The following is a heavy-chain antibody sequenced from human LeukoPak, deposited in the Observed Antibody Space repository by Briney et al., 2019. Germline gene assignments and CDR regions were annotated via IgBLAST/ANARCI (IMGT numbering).Heavy chain of an antibody. CDR1: GYTFTGYY. V-gene: IGHV1-2*02. Sequence: ASVTVSCTASGYTFTGYYMHWVRQAPGQGLEWMGWINPNSGGTNYAQKFQGRVTMTRDTSISTAYMELSRLRSDDTAVYYCARAASFLVVDYWGQGTLVTVSS. J-gene: IGHJ4*02. D-gene: IGHD1-26*01. CDR3: ARAASFLVVDY. CDR2: INPNSGGT.